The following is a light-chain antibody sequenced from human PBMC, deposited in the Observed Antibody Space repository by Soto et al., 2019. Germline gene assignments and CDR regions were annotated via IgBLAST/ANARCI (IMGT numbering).Light chain of an antibody. Sequence: QSALAQPPSASGSPGQSVTISCTGTSSDVGAYDYVSWYQQHPGKAPKLMIYEINKRPSGVPDRFSGSKSGNTASLTVSGLQAEDEADYYCSSAGSNNFPYVFGTGTKVTVL. CDR3: SSAGSNNFPYV. V-gene: IGLV2-8*01. CDR1: SSDVGAYDY. J-gene: IGLJ1*01. CDR2: EIN.